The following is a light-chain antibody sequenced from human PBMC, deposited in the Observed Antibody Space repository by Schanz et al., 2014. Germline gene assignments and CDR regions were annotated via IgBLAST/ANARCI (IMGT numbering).Light chain of an antibody. CDR3: QQRSNWPPIT. J-gene: IGKJ5*01. CDR1: QSVHRN. CDR2: GAS. V-gene: IGKV3D-20*02. Sequence: EIVLTQSPGTLSLSPGERATLSCRASQSVHRNYLAWHQQKPGQAPRLLIYGASTRATGIPARFSGSGSGTEFTLTISSLQSEDFAVYYCQQRSNWPPITFGQGTRLEIK.